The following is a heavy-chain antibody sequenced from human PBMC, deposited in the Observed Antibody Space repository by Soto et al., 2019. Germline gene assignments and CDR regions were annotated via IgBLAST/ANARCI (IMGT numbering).Heavy chain of an antibody. V-gene: IGHV3-7*01. CDR1: GFTFSRHW. CDR2: IKEDGSKK. Sequence: EVQLVESGGGLVQPGGSLRLSCAASGFTFSRHWMTWVRQAPGKGLEYVASIKEDGSKKYYVDAVKGRFTISRDNAKNSVYLKMNSLRDEDTALYYCARDTYGDYGQVLDYWGQGTLVTVSS. J-gene: IGHJ4*02. D-gene: IGHD4-17*01. CDR3: ARDTYGDYGQVLDY.